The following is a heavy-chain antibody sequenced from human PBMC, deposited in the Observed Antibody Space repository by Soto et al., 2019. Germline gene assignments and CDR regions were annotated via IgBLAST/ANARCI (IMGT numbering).Heavy chain of an antibody. Sequence: QVQLVESGGGVVQPGRSLRLSCAASGFNFGDYGMHWVRQAPGKRLEWVAITRHDGSNTYYADSVRGRFTISRDNSKNTLYLQMNSLTVEDTAVYYCVRDGVGATTYFGYFDYWGQGTLITVSS. CDR2: TRHDGSNT. D-gene: IGHD1-26*01. V-gene: IGHV3-33*01. CDR1: GFNFGDYG. CDR3: VRDGVGATTYFGYFDY. J-gene: IGHJ4*02.